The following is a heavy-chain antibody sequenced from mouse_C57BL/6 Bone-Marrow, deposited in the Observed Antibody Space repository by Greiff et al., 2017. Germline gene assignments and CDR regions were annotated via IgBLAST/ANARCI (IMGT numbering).Heavy chain of an antibody. CDR1: GYTFTSYT. CDR3: ARGDYDVAWFAY. CDR2: INPSSGYT. D-gene: IGHD2-4*01. V-gene: IGHV1-4*01. J-gene: IGHJ3*01. Sequence: QVQLQQSGAELARPGASVKMSCKASGYTFTSYTMHWVKQRPGQGLEWIGYINPSSGYTKYNQKFKDKATLPADKSSSTAYMQLSSLTSEDSAVYYCARGDYDVAWFAYWGQGTLVTVSA.